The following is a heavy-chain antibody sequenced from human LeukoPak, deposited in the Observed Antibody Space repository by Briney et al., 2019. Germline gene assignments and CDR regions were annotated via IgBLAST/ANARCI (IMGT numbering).Heavy chain of an antibody. CDR3: AKDSYIAVAGYFDY. Sequence: GRSLRLSCAASGFTFSSYGMHWVRQAPGKGLEWVAVISYDGSNKYYADSVKGRFTISRDNSKNTLYLQMNSLRAEDTAVHYCAKDSYIAVAGYFDYWGQGTLVTVSS. D-gene: IGHD6-19*01. J-gene: IGHJ4*02. CDR2: ISYDGSNK. CDR1: GFTFSSYG. V-gene: IGHV3-30*18.